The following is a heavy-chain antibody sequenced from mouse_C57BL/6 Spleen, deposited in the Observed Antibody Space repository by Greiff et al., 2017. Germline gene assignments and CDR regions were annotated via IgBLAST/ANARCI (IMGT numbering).Heavy chain of an antibody. CDR2: ISYDGSN. CDR3: ARADYYGSSYEWYFDV. J-gene: IGHJ1*03. Sequence: DVQLQESGPGLVKPSQSLSLTCSVTGYSITSGYYWNWIRQFPGNKLEWMGYISYDGSNNYNPSLKNRISITRDTSKNQFFLKLNSVTTEDTATYYCARADYYGSSYEWYFDVWGTGTTVTVSS. V-gene: IGHV3-6*01. CDR1: GYSITSGYY. D-gene: IGHD1-1*01.